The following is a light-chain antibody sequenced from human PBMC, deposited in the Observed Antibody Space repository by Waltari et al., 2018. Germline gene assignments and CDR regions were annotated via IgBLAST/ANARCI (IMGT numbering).Light chain of an antibody. CDR1: SSDVGGYNY. J-gene: IGLJ2*01. CDR3: SSYTSSTTVV. V-gene: IGLV2-14*01. CDR2: EVS. Sequence: QSALTQPASVSGSPGQSITISCTGSSSDVGGYNYVSWSQQHPGKAPKPMIYEVSNRPSGVSARFSGSKSGNTASLTISGLQPEDEADYYCSSYTSSTTVVFGGGTKLTVL.